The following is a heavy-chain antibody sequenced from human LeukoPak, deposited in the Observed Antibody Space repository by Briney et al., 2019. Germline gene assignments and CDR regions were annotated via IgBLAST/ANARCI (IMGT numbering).Heavy chain of an antibody. J-gene: IGHJ4*02. V-gene: IGHV3-30-3*01. D-gene: IGHD5-12*01. CDR3: ARDRSGFYSIDQ. Sequence: GGSLRLSCAGSGFTFRNHAMHWDRQGPGKGPEWLAVISFDGVNIYYADSVKGRFTLSGDNSKTTVYLQMNSLRAEDTAVYYCARDRSGFYSIDQWGQGTLVTVSP. CDR2: ISFDGVNI. CDR1: GFTFRNHA.